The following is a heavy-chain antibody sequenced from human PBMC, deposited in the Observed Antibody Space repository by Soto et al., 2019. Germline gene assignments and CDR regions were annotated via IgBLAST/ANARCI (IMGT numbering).Heavy chain of an antibody. Sequence: GGSLRLSCAASGFTFDGYAMHWVRQAPGKGLEWVSGISWNSGSIGYADSVKGRFTISRDNAKNSLYLQMNSLRAEDTALYYCAKAQYCSSTSCYRGSLDVWGKGTTVTVSS. V-gene: IGHV3-9*01. J-gene: IGHJ6*04. CDR1: GFTFDGYA. CDR3: AKAQYCSSTSCYRGSLDV. CDR2: ISWNSGSI. D-gene: IGHD2-2*01.